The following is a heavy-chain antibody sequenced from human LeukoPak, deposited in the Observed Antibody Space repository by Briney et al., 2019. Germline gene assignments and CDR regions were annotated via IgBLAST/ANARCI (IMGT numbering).Heavy chain of an antibody. CDR1: GFTFSSYA. D-gene: IGHD6-6*01. CDR3: ARDLFEYSSSSNWFDP. CDR2: ISGSGGSA. J-gene: IGHJ5*02. Sequence: GGSLRLSCGASGFTFSSYAMTWVRQAPGKGLEWVSGISGSGGSAFYADSVRGRFTISRDNAKNSLYLQMNSLRAEDTAVYYCARDLFEYSSSSNWFDPWGQGTLVTVSS. V-gene: IGHV3-23*01.